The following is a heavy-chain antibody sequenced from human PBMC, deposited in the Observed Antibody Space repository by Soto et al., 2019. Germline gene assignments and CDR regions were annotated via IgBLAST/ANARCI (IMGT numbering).Heavy chain of an antibody. D-gene: IGHD3-22*01. CDR1: GFTFISYA. V-gene: IGHV3-23*01. CDR2: ISGSGGST. CDR3: AKATYYYDSSGPVGY. Sequence: PGGSLRLSCAASGFTFISYAMSWVRQAPGKGLEWVSAISGSGGSTYYADSVKGRFTISRDNSKNTLYLQMNSLRAEDTAVYYCAKATYYYDSSGPVGYWGQGTLVTVSS. J-gene: IGHJ4*02.